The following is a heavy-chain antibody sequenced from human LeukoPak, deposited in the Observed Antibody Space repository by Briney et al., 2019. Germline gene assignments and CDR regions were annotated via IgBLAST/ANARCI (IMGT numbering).Heavy chain of an antibody. CDR2: ISAYNGNT. J-gene: IGHJ5*02. CDR3: ARGGYYSSGSHPYNWFDP. D-gene: IGHD3-10*01. CDR1: GYTFTSYG. V-gene: IGHV1-18*01. Sequence: VASVKVSCKASGYTFTSYGISCVRQAPGQGLEWMGWISAYNGNTNYAQKLQGRVTMTTDTSTSTAYMELRSLTSDDTAVYYCARGGYYSSGSHPYNWFDPWGQGTLVTVSS.